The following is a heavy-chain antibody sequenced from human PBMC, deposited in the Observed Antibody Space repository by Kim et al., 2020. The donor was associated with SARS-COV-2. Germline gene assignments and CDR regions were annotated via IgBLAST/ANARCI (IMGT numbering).Heavy chain of an antibody. CDR3: AKNPRRIAAAGTQDY. D-gene: IGHD6-13*01. J-gene: IGHJ4*02. Sequence: GGSLRLSCAASGFTFSSYAMNWVRQAPGKGLEWVSAISGSGGSTYYADSVKGRFTISRDNSKNTLYLQMNSLRAEDTAVYYCAKNPRRIAAAGTQDYWGQGTLVTVSS. V-gene: IGHV3-23*01. CDR2: ISGSGGST. CDR1: GFTFSSYA.